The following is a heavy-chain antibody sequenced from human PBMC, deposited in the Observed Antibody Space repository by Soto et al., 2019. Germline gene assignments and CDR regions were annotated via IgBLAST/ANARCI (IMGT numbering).Heavy chain of an antibody. CDR3: ARRTLFPGRTTVVLDYYYYFGMDV. CDR1: GGSINNHY. CDR2: VYYNGIT. Sequence: PSETLSLTCTVSGGSINNHYWSWIRQPPGKGLEWLGYVYYNGITNYNPSLKSRVTMSVDTSKNQFSLKLSSVTAADTAVYYCARRTLFPGRTTVVLDYYYYFGMDVWGQGTTVTVSS. V-gene: IGHV4-59*08. J-gene: IGHJ6*02. D-gene: IGHD4-17*01.